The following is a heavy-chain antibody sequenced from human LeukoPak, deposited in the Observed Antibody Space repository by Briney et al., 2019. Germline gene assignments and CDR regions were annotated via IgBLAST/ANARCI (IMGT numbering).Heavy chain of an antibody. Sequence: GGSLRLSCAASGFTFDDYGMSWVRQAPGKGLEWVSGINWNGGSTGYADSVKGRFTISRDNAKNSLYLQMNRLRAEDTALYHCARDTRAAAGTFTWFDPWGQGTLVTVSS. V-gene: IGHV3-20*01. J-gene: IGHJ5*02. CDR2: INWNGGST. D-gene: IGHD6-13*01. CDR1: GFTFDDYG. CDR3: ARDTRAAAGTFTWFDP.